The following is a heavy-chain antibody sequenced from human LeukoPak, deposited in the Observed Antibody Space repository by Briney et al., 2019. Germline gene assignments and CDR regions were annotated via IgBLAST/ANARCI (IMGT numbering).Heavy chain of an antibody. D-gene: IGHD6-6*01. CDR3: ARDFAWGSSAADYFDY. CDR2: IYTSGST. CDR1: GGSISSYY. Sequence: SETLSLTCTVSGGSISSYYRSWIRQPAGKGLEWIGRIYTSGSTNYNPSLKSRVTISVDKSKNQFSLKLRSVTAADTAVYYCARDFAWGSSAADYFDYWGQGTLVTVSS. V-gene: IGHV4-4*07. J-gene: IGHJ4*02.